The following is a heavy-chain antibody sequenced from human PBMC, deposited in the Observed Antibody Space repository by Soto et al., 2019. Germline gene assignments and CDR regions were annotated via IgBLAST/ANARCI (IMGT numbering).Heavy chain of an antibody. CDR2: ITWHSGTI. J-gene: IGHJ6*03. CDR1: GFTFDQYT. CDR3: AKEMITFVDFNYYYMDV. D-gene: IGHD3-16*01. V-gene: IGHV3-9*01. Sequence: EVQLVETGGGLVQPGRSLRLACAASGFTFDQYTMHWVRQAPGKGLEWVSSITWHSGTIGYADSVKGRFTISRDNAKNSLYLQMNSLGGEDTALYYCAKEMITFVDFNYYYMDVWGNGTTVTVSS.